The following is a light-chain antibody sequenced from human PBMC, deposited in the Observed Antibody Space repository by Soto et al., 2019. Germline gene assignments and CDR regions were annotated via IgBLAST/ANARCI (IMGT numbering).Light chain of an antibody. CDR3: QQYNNWPIT. V-gene: IGKV3-15*01. CDR1: QSVSSY. CDR2: DAS. J-gene: IGKJ5*01. Sequence: VMTQSPATLSVSTGVSGTLSCRASQSVSSYLAWYQQKPGQAPRLLIYDASTRATGIPARFSGSGSGTEFTLTISSLQSEDFAVYYCQQYNNWPITFGQGTRLEIK.